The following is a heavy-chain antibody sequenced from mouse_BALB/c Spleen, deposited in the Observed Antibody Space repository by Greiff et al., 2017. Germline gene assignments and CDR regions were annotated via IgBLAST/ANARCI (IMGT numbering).Heavy chain of an antibody. CDR2: ISSGSSTI. CDR1: GFTFSSFG. Sequence: EVKLVESGGGLVQPGGSRKLSCAASGFTFSSFGMHWVRQAPEKGLEWVAYISSGSSTIYYADTVKGRFTISRDNPKNTLFLQMTSLRSEDTAMYYCARSLLRAMDYWGQGTSVTVSS. V-gene: IGHV5-17*02. J-gene: IGHJ4*01. CDR3: ARSLLRAMDY.